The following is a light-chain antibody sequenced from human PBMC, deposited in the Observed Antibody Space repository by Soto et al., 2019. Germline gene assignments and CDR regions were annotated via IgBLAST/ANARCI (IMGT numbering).Light chain of an antibody. CDR1: SSNIGAGYE. CDR2: GSS. J-gene: IGLJ3*02. CDR3: QSYDSRLSGSV. V-gene: IGLV1-40*01. Sequence: QSVLTQPPSVSGAPGQRVTISCTGSSSNIGAGYEVHWYQQLPGTAPKLLIFGSSDRPAGVPDRFSGSKSGTSASLAITGLQAEDEADYYCQSYDSRLSGSVFGGGTQLTVL.